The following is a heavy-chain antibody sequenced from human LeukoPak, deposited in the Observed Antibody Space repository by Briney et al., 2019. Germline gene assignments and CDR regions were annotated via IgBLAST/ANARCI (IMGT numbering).Heavy chain of an antibody. CDR1: GYTFTSYG. CDR2: ISAYNGNT. D-gene: IGHD2-15*01. V-gene: IGHV1-18*01. Sequence: ASVKVSCKASGYTFTSYGISWVRQAPGQGLEWMGWISAYNGNTNYAQKLQGRVTMTTDTSTSTAYMELRSLRSDDTAVYYCARPSHYSGGSCYSDFDYWGQGTLVTVSS. J-gene: IGHJ4*02. CDR3: ARPSHYSGGSCYSDFDY.